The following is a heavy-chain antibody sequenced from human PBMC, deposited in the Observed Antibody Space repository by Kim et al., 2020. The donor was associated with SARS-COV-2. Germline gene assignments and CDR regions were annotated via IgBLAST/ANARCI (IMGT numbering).Heavy chain of an antibody. D-gene: IGHD3-10*01. Sequence: KRRVTISVDTSKNQFSRKLSSVTAADTAVYYCARDNAGFGELFQYNWFDPWGQGTLVTVSS. J-gene: IGHJ5*02. V-gene: IGHV4-31*02. CDR3: ARDNAGFGELFQYNWFDP.